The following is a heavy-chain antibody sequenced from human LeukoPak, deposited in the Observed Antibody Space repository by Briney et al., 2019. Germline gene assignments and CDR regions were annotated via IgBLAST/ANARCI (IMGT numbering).Heavy chain of an antibody. CDR1: GYTFTSYA. CDR2: INAGNGNT. D-gene: IGHD2-15*01. CDR3: AKTGYCSGGSCYEFDY. V-gene: IGHV1-3*01. Sequence: ASVKVSYKASGYTFTSYAMHWVRQAPGQRLEWMGWINAGNGNTKYSQKFQGRVTITRDTSASTAYMELSSLRSEDTAVYYCAKTGYCSGGSCYEFDYWGQGTLVTVSS. J-gene: IGHJ4*02.